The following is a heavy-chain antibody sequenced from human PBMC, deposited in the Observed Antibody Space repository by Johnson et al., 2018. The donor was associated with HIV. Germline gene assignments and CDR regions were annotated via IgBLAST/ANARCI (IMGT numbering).Heavy chain of an antibody. V-gene: IGHV3-23*04. CDR3: AREWELLGSAFDI. CDR1: GFTFSSYG. D-gene: IGHD1-26*01. Sequence: MQLVESGGGLVQPGGSLRLSCAASGFTFSSYGMSWVRQAPGKGLEWVSGVTGTGGDTYYAESVKGRFTISRDNSKNTLYLQMNSLRAEDTAVYYCAREWELLGSAFDIWGQGTMVTVSS. J-gene: IGHJ3*02. CDR2: VTGTGGDT.